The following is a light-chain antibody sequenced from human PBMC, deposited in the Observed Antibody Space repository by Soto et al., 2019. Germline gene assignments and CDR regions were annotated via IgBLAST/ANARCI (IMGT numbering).Light chain of an antibody. CDR2: EVS. CDR1: SSDVGGYNY. V-gene: IGLV2-8*01. CDR3: TSYTSSTPFYV. Sequence: QSVLTQPPSASGSPGQSVTISCTGTSSDVGGYNYVSWYQQHPGKAPKLMIYEVSKRPSGVSHRFSGSKSGDTASLTISGLQAEDEADYYCTSYTSSTPFYVFGTGTKATVL. J-gene: IGLJ1*01.